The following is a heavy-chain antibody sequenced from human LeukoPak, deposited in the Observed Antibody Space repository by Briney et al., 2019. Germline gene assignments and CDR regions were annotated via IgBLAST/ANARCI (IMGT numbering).Heavy chain of an antibody. Sequence: SETLSLTCAVYGGSFSGYYWSWIRQPPGKGLEWIGEINHSGSTNDNPSLKSRVTISVDTSKNQFSLKLSSVTAADTAVYYCARVQTRVRFGGVIVIKAYFDYWGQGTLVTVSS. D-gene: IGHD3-16*02. CDR1: GGSFSGYY. CDR3: ARVQTRVRFGGVIVIKAYFDY. CDR2: INHSGST. V-gene: IGHV4-34*01. J-gene: IGHJ4*02.